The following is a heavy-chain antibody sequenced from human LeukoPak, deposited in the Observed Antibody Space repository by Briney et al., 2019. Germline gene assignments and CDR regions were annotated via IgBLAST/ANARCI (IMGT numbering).Heavy chain of an antibody. D-gene: IGHD2-21*01. CDR2: IYTSGST. V-gene: IGHV4-4*07. CDR3: AGALDYSYEDAFDI. Sequence: SETLSLTCTVSGGSISSYYWSWIRQPAGKGLEWIGRIYTSGSTNYNPSLKSRVTMSVDTSKNQFPLKLSSVTAADTAGYYCAGALDYSYEDAFDIWGQGTMVTVSS. CDR1: GGSISSYY. J-gene: IGHJ3*02.